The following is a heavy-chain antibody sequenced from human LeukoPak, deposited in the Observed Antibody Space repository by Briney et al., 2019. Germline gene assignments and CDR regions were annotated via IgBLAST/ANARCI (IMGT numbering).Heavy chain of an antibody. CDR3: ARLVGYYDSSGYYYFDY. CDR1: GGSISSSSYY. D-gene: IGHD3-22*01. J-gene: IGHJ4*02. CDR2: IYYSGST. Sequence: SQTLSLTCTVSGGSISSSSYYWGWIRQPPGKGLEWIGSIYYSGSTYYNPSLKSRVTISVDTSKNQFSLKLSSVTAADTAVYYCARLVGYYDSSGYYYFDYWGQGTLVTVSS. V-gene: IGHV4-39*01.